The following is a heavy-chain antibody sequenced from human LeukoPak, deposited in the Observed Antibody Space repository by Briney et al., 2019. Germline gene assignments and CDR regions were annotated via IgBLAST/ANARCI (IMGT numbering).Heavy chain of an antibody. CDR2: ISRAGDRT. CDR1: GFTFCSYE. J-gene: IGHJ3*01. Sequence: GGSLRLSCAASGFTFCSYEMNWVRQAPGKGLEWVSSISRAGDRTYYEDSVKGRFTISRDNSRNTMFLQMNSLRAEDTAVYYCARGESFAFDVWGQGTMVTVSS. V-gene: IGHV3-23*01. CDR3: ARGESFAFDV.